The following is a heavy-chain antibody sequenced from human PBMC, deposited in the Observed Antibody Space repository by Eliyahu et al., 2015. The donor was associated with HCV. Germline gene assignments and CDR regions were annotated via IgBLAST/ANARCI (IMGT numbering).Heavy chain of an antibody. CDR1: GYTFXXXG. D-gene: IGHD5-12*01. V-gene: IGHV1-18*01. Sequence: QVQLVQSGAEVKKPGAXVXVSCKASGYTFXXXGXSWLRQXPGQGLEWMGWISAYNGNTNYAQKLQGRVTMTTDTSTSTAYMELRSLRSDDTAVYYCARAGGGYEFLYWGQGTLVTVSS. CDR3: ARAGGGYEFLY. J-gene: IGHJ4*02. CDR2: ISAYNGNT.